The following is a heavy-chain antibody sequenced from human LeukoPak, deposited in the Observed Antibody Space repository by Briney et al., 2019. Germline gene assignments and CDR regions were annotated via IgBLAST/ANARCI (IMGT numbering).Heavy chain of an antibody. CDR3: TREGGYFGSGSYSALHDAFDI. J-gene: IGHJ3*02. CDR2: IRSKAYGGTT. CDR1: GFTFGDYA. D-gene: IGHD3-10*01. Sequence: GRSLRLSCTASGFTFGDYAMSWFRQAPGKGLERVGFIRSKAYGGTTEYAASVKGRFTISRDDSKSIAYLQMNSLKTEDTAVYYCTREGGYFGSGSYSALHDAFDIWGQGTMVTVSS. V-gene: IGHV3-49*03.